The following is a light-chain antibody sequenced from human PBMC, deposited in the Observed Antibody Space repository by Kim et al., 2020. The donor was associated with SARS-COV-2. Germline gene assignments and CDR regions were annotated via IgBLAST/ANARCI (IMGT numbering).Light chain of an antibody. V-gene: IGLV2-11*01. Sequence: QSALTQPRSVSGSPGQSVTISCTGTSSDVGGYNYVSWYQQHPGKAPKLMLYDVTKRPSGVPDRFSGSKSGNTASLTISGLQAEDEAEYHCCSYAGNVPPYVFGTGTKVTVL. J-gene: IGLJ1*01. CDR3: CSYAGNVPPYV. CDR1: SSDVGGYNY. CDR2: DVT.